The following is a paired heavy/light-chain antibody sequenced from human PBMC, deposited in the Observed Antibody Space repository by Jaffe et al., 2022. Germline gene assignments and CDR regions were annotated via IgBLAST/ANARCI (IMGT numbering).Heavy chain of an antibody. CDR1: GFPFTKYV. CDR3: ASSPDTIFGAVMPS. J-gene: IGHJ4*02. Sequence: VQVLQSGGGLIQPGGSLRLSCAASGFPFTKYVMNWVRQTPGKGLEWISSITGTSGSTFYADSVKGRFTISRDNSMNTLYLQMDSLRAEDTAVYYCASSPDTIFGAVMPSWGQGTPVTVSS. V-gene: IGHV3-23*01. D-gene: IGHD3-3*01. CDR2: ITGTSGST.
Light chain of an antibody. V-gene: IGKV3-20*01. J-gene: IGKJ4*01. CDR3: QYYGGYSPPLT. CDR1: QSVTSSY. CDR2: GAS. Sequence: ELVLTQSPGTLSLSPGERATLSCRASQSVTSSYLAWYHQKPGQAPRLLIYGASYRATGIPDRFSGSGSGTDFTLTISRLEPEDFAVYYCQYYGGYSPPLTFGGGTKVEIK.